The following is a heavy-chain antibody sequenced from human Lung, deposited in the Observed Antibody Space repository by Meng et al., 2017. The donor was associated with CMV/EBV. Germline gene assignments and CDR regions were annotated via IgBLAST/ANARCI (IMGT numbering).Heavy chain of an antibody. V-gene: IGHV3-21*01. CDR3: ARDDCRGGYCSSTSYYYGMDV. J-gene: IGHJ6*02. D-gene: IGHD2-2*01. Sequence: GESXKISCAASGFTFSTYSMNWVRQAPGKGLEWVSSITSSSSYNYYADSVTGRFTISRDNTKNSPYLQMNSLRAEDTAVYFCARDDCRGGYCSSTSYYYGMDVWXQGTTVTVSS. CDR1: GFTFSTYS. CDR2: ITSSSSYN.